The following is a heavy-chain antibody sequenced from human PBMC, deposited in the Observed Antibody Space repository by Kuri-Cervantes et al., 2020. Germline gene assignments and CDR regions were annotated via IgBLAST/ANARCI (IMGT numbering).Heavy chain of an antibody. J-gene: IGHJ4*02. CDR1: GFNFNNYA. CDR3: ARGHSSGGRATYDY. Sequence: GGSLRLSCAGSGFNFNNYAMNWVRQAPGKGLEWVSYISSSGSTIYYADSVKGRFTIPRDNAKNSLYLQMNSLRAEDTAVYYCARGHSSGGRATYDYWGQGTLVTVSS. D-gene: IGHD6-19*01. V-gene: IGHV3-48*03. CDR2: ISSSGSTI.